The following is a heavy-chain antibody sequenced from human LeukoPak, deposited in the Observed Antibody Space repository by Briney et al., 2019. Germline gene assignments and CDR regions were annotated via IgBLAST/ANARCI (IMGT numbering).Heavy chain of an antibody. J-gene: IGHJ4*02. CDR1: GGTISSYA. Sequence: GASVKVSCKASGGTISSYAISWVRQAPGQGLEWMGGIIPIFGTANYAQKFQGRVTITADESTSTAYMELSSLRSEDTAVYYCATEIHRGSGIAAVWGQGTLVTVSS. V-gene: IGHV1-69*13. CDR2: IIPIFGTA. CDR3: ATEIHRGSGIAAV. D-gene: IGHD6-13*01.